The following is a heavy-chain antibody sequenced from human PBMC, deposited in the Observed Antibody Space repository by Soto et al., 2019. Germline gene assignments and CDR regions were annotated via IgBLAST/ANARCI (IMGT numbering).Heavy chain of an antibody. V-gene: IGHV4-31*03. Sequence: SETLSLTCTVSGDSVSSGGYYWSWIRQHLVTGLEWIGYIYYSGSTYYNPSLRGRVTISLDTSENHFSLSLSPVTAADTAVYYCATGNAWGFLLAYWGRGTLVTVSS. CDR3: ATGNAWGFLLAY. J-gene: IGHJ4*02. D-gene: IGHD7-27*01. CDR2: IYYSGST. CDR1: GDSVSSGGYY.